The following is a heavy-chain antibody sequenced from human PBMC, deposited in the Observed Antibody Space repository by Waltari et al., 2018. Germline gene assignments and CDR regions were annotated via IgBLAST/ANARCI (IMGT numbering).Heavy chain of an antibody. V-gene: IGHV4-38-2*02. CDR3: ASTVDYTRDWYFDL. D-gene: IGHD4-4*01. CDR1: GYSISSGYY. CDR2: IYHSGST. Sequence: QVQLQESGPGLVKPSETLSLTCTVSGYSISSGYYWGWIRPPPGKGLEWIGSIYHSGSTYYNPSLKSRVTISVDTSKNQFSLKLSSVTAADTAVYYCASTVDYTRDWYFDLWGRGTLVTVSS. J-gene: IGHJ2*01.